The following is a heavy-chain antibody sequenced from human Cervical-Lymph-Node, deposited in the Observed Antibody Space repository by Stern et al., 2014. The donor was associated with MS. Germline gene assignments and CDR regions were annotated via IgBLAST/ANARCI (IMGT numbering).Heavy chain of an antibody. Sequence: QVQLMQSGGGVVQPGRSLRLSCAASGFTFSNYGMHWVRQAPGQGLEWLAVILPDGNKKYYADSVKGRFTISRDNSKNTLFLQMSSLTAEDTALYYCARGNWNYEGMGYWGQGTLVTVSS. CDR1: GFTFSNYG. V-gene: IGHV3-33*01. J-gene: IGHJ4*02. CDR2: ILPDGNKK. CDR3: ARGNWNYEGMGY. D-gene: IGHD1-7*01.